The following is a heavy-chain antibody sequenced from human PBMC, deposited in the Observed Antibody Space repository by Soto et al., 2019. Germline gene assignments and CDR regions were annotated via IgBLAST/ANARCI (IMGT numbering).Heavy chain of an antibody. D-gene: IGHD3-10*01. CDR1: GGSISSGGYY. Sequence: PSETLSLTCTVSGGSISSGGYYWSWIRQHPGKGLEWIGYIYYSGSTYYNPSLKSRVTISVDTSKNQFSLKLSSVTAADTAVYYCARGRRYYYGSGSLSWFDPWGQGTLVTVSS. CDR3: ARGRRYYYGSGSLSWFDP. J-gene: IGHJ5*02. CDR2: IYYSGST. V-gene: IGHV4-31*03.